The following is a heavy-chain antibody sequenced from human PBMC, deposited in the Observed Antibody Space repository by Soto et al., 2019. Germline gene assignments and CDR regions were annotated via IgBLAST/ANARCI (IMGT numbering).Heavy chain of an antibody. CDR1: GYTFTGYY. V-gene: IGHV1-2*04. CDR3: ARDGLGYSSRDKAGYGMDV. J-gene: IGHJ6*02. D-gene: IGHD6-13*01. Sequence: GASVKVSCKASGYTFTGYYMHWVRQAPGQGLEWMGWINPNSGGTNYAQKFQGWVTMTRDTSISTAYMELSRLRSDDTAVYYCARDGLGYSSRDKAGYGMDVWGQGTTVTVSS. CDR2: INPNSGGT.